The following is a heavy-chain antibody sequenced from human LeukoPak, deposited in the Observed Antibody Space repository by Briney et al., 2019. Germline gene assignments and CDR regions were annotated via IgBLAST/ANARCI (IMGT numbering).Heavy chain of an antibody. CDR3: ARVGEGWSGDWFDP. CDR1: GGSISSSSYY. Sequence: KPSETLSLTCTVSGGSISSSSYYWSWIRQPPGKGLEWIGYIYYSGSTNYNPSLKSRVTISVDTSKNQFSLKLSSVTAADTAVYYCARVGEGWSGDWFDPWGQGTLVTVSS. V-gene: IGHV4-61*01. D-gene: IGHD3-16*01. J-gene: IGHJ5*02. CDR2: IYYSGST.